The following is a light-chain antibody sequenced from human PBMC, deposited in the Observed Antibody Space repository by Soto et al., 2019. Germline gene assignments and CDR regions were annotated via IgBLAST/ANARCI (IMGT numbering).Light chain of an antibody. CDR3: CSYAATLSV. CDR2: EGT. CDR1: NSDFGTHKF. Sequence: QSALTQPASVSGSPGQSITISCIGSNSDFGTHKFFSWYQHHPGKAPKLIIYEGTTRPSGVSYRFSGSKSGNTASLTISGLEAEDEADYFCCSYAATLSVFGGGTKLTVL. V-gene: IGLV2-23*01. J-gene: IGLJ3*02.